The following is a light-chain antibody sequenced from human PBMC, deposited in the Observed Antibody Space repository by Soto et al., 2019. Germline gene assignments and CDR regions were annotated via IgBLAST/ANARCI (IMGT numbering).Light chain of an antibody. CDR2: DAS. V-gene: IGKV1-33*01. J-gene: IGKJ2*01. CDR3: QQYDNLPPYT. CDR1: RDISVY. Sequence: DIQMTQSPSSLSASVGDRATITCQASRDISVYLNWYQQKPGKPPTLLVYDASNVQAGVPSRFSASGSGTHFSLTISNLQPEDIATYYCQQYDNLPPYTFGQGTNVEIK.